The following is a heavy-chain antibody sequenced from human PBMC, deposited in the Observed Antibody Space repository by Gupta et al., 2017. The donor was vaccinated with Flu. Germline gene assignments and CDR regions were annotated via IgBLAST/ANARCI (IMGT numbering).Heavy chain of an antibody. Sequence: QVQLVQSGAAVEKPGASVKVSCKASGYTFTSYSMNWVRQAPGQSLEWVGWINTGNGDTKYSQPFLGRVTITRDIFANTAYLELNSLRSEDTAVYYCAIHIPVPMGSGNYWGQGTLVTVSS. CDR1: GYTFTSYS. CDR3: AIHIPVPMGSGNY. J-gene: IGHJ4*02. V-gene: IGHV1-3*04. CDR2: INTGNGDT. D-gene: IGHD2-2*01.